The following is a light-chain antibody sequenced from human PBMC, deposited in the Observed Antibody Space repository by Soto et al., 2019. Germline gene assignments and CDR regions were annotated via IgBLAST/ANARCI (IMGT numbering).Light chain of an antibody. V-gene: IGKV3-15*01. CDR3: QQYNSWTPTT. J-gene: IGKJ5*01. CDR1: QSVNRN. CDR2: AAS. Sequence: EILLTQSPATLSVSPGERATLSCRSSQSVNRNLGWYQQKPGQAPRLLIFAASTRAPGIPARFSGSGSGTEFTLTISGLQSEDFAVYYCQQYNSWTPTTFGQGTRLEVK.